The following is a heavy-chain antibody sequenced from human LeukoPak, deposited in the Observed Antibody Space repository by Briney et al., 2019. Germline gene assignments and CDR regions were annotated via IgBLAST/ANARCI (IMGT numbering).Heavy chain of an antibody. J-gene: IGHJ6*02. CDR2: FDPEDGET. Sequence: ASVKVSCKVSGYTLTELSMHWVRQAPGKGLEWMGGFDPEDGETIYAQKFQGRVTMTEDTSTHTAYMELSSLGSEDTAVYYCATDTLSGGMDVWGQGTTVTVSS. CDR3: ATDTLSGGMDV. CDR1: GYTLTELS. V-gene: IGHV1-24*01.